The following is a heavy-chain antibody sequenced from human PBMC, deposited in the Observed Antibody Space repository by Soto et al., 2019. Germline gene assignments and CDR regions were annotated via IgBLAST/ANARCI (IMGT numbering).Heavy chain of an antibody. CDR3: AKSRDPSKVAAPYYFDY. CDR1: GFTFSSYA. Sequence: QVQLVESGGGVVQPGKSLRLSCAGSGFTFSSYAMHWVRQAPGKGLEWIIIVSYDGSNMYYTDSVKGRFTGSRDNSKNTLYLQMNSLRDEDTAVYYCAKSRDPSKVAAPYYFDYWGQGTLVTVSS. D-gene: IGHD6-19*01. J-gene: IGHJ4*02. CDR2: VSYDGSNM. V-gene: IGHV3-30*18.